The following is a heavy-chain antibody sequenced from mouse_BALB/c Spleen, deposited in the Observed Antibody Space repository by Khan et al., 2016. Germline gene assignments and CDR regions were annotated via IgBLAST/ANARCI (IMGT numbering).Heavy chain of an antibody. V-gene: IGHV1-69*02. Sequence: QVQLQQSGAELVRPGASVKLSCKASGYTFTNYWINWVKQRPGQGLEWIGNIYPSDSYANYNQKFKDKATLTVDRSSSTAYMHLISPTSEDSAVYYGSRAITTIGSYYYAMDYWGQGTSVTVSS. D-gene: IGHD1-2*01. CDR2: IYPSDSYA. CDR1: GYTFTNYW. J-gene: IGHJ4*01. CDR3: SRAITTIGSYYYAMDY.